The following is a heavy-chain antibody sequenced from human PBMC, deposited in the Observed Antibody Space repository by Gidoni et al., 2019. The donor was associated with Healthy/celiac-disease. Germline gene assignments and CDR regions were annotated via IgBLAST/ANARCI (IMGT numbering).Heavy chain of an antibody. CDR3: ARDGGVLWFVDLDLDFDY. CDR2: IIPIFCTA. Sequence: QVHLVQSGAEVKKPGSSVKFSCKSSGGTFSSYAISWGRQAPGQGLGWMGGIIPIFCTANYEKQFQGRVTITADKSTRTAYMELSSRGSEDTAVYYCARDGGVLWFVDLDLDFDYWGQGTLVTVSS. J-gene: IGHJ4*02. CDR1: GGTFSSYA. V-gene: IGHV1-69*06. D-gene: IGHD3-10*01.